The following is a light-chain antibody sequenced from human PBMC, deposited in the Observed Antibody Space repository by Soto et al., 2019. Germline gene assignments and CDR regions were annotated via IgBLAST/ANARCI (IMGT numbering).Light chain of an antibody. V-gene: IGKV1-9*01. CDR2: GAS. Sequence: IQLTQSPSSLSASVGDRVTITCRASQGIMNYLAWYQQKPGKAPKLLIYGASTLQSGVPSRFGGSESGTDFTLTVSSLQPEDFTTYYCQQLFMYPPTFGPGTKVNIK. CDR1: QGIMNY. J-gene: IGKJ3*01. CDR3: QQLFMYPPT.